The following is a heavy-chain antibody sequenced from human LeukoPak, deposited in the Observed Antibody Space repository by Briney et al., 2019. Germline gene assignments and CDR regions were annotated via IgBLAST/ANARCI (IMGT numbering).Heavy chain of an antibody. D-gene: IGHD2-15*01. CDR3: ARVYSEDDNWFDP. V-gene: IGHV4-61*02. CDR1: GGSISSGSHY. CDR2: IYTSGST. Sequence: SQTLSLIRTVSGGSISSGSHYWRWIRQPAGTGLEWIGRIYTSGSTNYNPSLKSRVTKSVDTSKNQFSLKLSSVTAAHTAVYYCARVYSEDDNWFDPWGQGTLVTVSS. J-gene: IGHJ5*02.